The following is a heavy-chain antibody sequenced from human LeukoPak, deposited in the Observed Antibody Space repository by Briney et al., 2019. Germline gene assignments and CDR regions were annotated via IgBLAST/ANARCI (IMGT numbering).Heavy chain of an antibody. D-gene: IGHD1-26*01. CDR1: GFTFSSYA. CDR3: ARAQHRGWGFDY. V-gene: IGHV3-23*01. J-gene: IGHJ4*02. Sequence: PGGSLRLSCAASGFTFSSYAMSWVRQAPGKGLEWVSAISGSGGSTYYADSVKGRFAISRDTSQNTLHLQMNSLRAEDTAVYYCARAQHRGWGFDYWGQGTLVTVSS. CDR2: ISGSGGST.